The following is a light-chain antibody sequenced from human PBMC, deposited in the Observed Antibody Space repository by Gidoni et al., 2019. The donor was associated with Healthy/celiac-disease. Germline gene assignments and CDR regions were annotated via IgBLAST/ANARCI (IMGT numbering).Light chain of an antibody. V-gene: IGKV1-39*01. Sequence: DIQMTQSPSSLSASVGDTVTITCRASQSISSYLHWYQQKPGKAPKLLIYAASSLQSGVTSRFSGSGSGTDFTLTISSLQPEDFATYYCQQSYSTPRITFGQGTRLEIK. CDR3: QQSYSTPRIT. CDR2: AAS. CDR1: QSISSY. J-gene: IGKJ5*01.